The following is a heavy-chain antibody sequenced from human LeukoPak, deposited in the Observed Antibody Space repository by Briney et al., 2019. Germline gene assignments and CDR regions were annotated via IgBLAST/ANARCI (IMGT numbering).Heavy chain of an antibody. V-gene: IGHV4-31*03. J-gene: IGHJ6*02. CDR3: ARTQGENYYYYGMDV. Sequence: SETLSLTCTVSGGSISSGGYYWSWIRRHPGKGLEWIGYIYYSGSTYYNPSLKSRVTISVDTSKNQFSLKLSSVTVADTAVYYCARTQGENYYYYGMDVWGQGTTVTVSS. CDR2: IYYSGST. CDR1: GGSISSGGYY.